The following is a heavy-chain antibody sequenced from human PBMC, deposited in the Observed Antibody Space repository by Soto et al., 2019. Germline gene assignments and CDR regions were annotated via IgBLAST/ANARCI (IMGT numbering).Heavy chain of an antibody. V-gene: IGHV3-21*06. CDR1: GFTFRSYS. CDR2: ISTTSNPI. CDR3: VRGGRGYTRDDVFDI. D-gene: IGHD2-2*02. Sequence: EVQLVESGGGLVKPGGSLRLSCVDSGFTFRSYSMNWVRQAPGKGLEWVSSISTTSNPIFYADSLKGRFTISRDNAKNSLDLQMNSLRAEDTAVYYCVRGGRGYTRDDVFDIWGQGTMVTVSS. J-gene: IGHJ3*02.